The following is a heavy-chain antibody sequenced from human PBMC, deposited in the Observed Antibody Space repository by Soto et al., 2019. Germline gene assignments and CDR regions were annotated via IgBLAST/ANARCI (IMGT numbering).Heavy chain of an antibody. D-gene: IGHD3-9*01. CDR3: AREMGVRYPFDP. V-gene: IGHV4-59*01. CDR2: IYYRGGT. J-gene: IGHJ5*02. Sequence: PSETLSLTSTVSCGSISNYYWIWIRQPPGKGLEWIGYIYYRGGTDYNPSLKSRVTISVDTSKNQFSLKLSSVTAADTAMYYCAREMGVRYPFDPWGQGTLVTVSS. CDR1: CGSISNYY.